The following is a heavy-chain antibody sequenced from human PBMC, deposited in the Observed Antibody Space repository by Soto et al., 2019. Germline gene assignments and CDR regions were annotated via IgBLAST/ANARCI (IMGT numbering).Heavy chain of an antibody. D-gene: IGHD4-4*01. V-gene: IGHV1-69*01. J-gene: IGHJ5*02. CDR2: IIPIFGTA. CDR3: ARGRNSNYGVLNWFDP. CDR1: GGTFSSYA. Sequence: QVQLVQSGAEVKKPGSSVKVSCKASGGTFSSYAISWVRQAPGQGLEWMGGIIPIFGTANYAQKFQGRVTITADESTSPAYKELSSLRSEDTAVYYCARGRNSNYGVLNWFDPWGQGTLVTVSS.